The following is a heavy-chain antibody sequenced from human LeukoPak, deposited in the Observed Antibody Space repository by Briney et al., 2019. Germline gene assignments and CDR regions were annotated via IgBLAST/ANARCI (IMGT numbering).Heavy chain of an antibody. D-gene: IGHD2-15*01. V-gene: IGHV3-30*02. CDR1: GFTFITYG. CDR3: AKDPSCSGGTCSSYPDY. Sequence: GGSLRLSCAASGFTFITYGMHWVRQAPGKGLEWVAFIHYDGSNKYYADSVEGRFTISRDNSKNTLHLQMNSLRAEDTAVYHCAKDPSCSGGTCSSYPDYWGQGILVTVSS. J-gene: IGHJ4*02. CDR2: IHYDGSNK.